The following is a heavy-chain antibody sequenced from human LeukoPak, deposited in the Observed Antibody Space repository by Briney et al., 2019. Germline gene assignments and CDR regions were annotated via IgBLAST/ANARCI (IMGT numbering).Heavy chain of an antibody. Sequence: GGSLRLSCAASEFSVGSNYMTWVRQAPGKGLEWVSAISGSGGSTYYADSVKGRFTISRDNSKNTLYLQMNSLRAEDTAVYYCAKDPFDIVATRATIYWGQGTLVTVSS. J-gene: IGHJ4*02. CDR3: AKDPFDIVATRATIY. CDR1: EFSVGSNY. CDR2: ISGSGGST. V-gene: IGHV3-23*01. D-gene: IGHD5-12*01.